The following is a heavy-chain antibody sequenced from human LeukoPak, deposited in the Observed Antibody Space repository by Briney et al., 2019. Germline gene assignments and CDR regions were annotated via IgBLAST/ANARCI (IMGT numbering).Heavy chain of an antibody. V-gene: IGHV1-2*02. CDR3: ARGDTSGNWFDP. CDR2: INPNSGGT. Sequence: GASVKVSCKASGYTFTAYYMHWVRQAPGQGLEWMGWINPNSGGTNYPQRFQGRVTMTRDTSISTAYMELSSLRSDDTAVYYCARGDTSGNWFDPWGQGTLVTVSS. CDR1: GYTFTAYY. J-gene: IGHJ5*02. D-gene: IGHD5-18*01.